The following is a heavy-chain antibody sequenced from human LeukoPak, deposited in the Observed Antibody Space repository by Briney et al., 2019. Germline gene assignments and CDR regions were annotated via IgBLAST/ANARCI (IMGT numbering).Heavy chain of an antibody. CDR3: ARPYYYDSRIDP. Sequence: SQTLSLTCTVSGGSISSGDYYWSWIRQPPGKGLEWVGYMYYSGSTYYNPSLKSRVTISLDTSKNQFSLKLNSVTAADTAVYYCARPYYYDSRIDPWGQGTLVTVSS. D-gene: IGHD3-22*01. CDR2: MYYSGST. V-gene: IGHV4-30-4*01. CDR1: GGSISSGDYY. J-gene: IGHJ5*02.